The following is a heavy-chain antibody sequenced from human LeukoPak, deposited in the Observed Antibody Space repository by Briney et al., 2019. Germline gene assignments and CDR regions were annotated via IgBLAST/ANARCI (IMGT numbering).Heavy chain of an antibody. J-gene: IGHJ4*02. D-gene: IGHD3-22*01. CDR1: GFTFSASN. CDR3: ARDAAYFDSSGYYPDPLDY. V-gene: IGHV3-21*01. Sequence: GGSLRLSCAASGFTFSASNINWVRQAPGKGLEWVSCISPGGVHTFYADSVRGRFPISRDNAKNSVYLHMNSLRAEDTAVYYCARDAAYFDSSGYYPDPLDYWGPETLVSVSS. CDR2: ISPGGVHT.